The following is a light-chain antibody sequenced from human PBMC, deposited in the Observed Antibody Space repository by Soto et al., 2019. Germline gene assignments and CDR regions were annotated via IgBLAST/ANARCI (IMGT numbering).Light chain of an antibody. J-gene: IGKJ2*01. Sequence: IVLTQSPGTLSLSPGERATLSCRASQSINRNYLAWYQQKPGLPPRLLIYRATSRATDIPGRFSGSGSVTDFTLTSSRLEHEDFAEYSCQQYGSSPTFGQGTKLEIK. CDR2: RAT. V-gene: IGKV3-20*01. CDR3: QQYGSSPT. CDR1: QSINRNY.